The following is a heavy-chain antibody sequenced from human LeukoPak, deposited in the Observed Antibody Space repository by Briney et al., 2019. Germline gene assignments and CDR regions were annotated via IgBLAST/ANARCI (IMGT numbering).Heavy chain of an antibody. D-gene: IGHD3-22*01. CDR3: AREGGPTKYYYDSSGYYYSGWFDP. Sequence: ASVKVSCKASGYTFTSYGISWVRQAPGQGLEWMGWISAYNGNTNYAQKLQGRVTMTTYTSTSTAYMELRSLRSDDTAVYYCAREGGPTKYYYDSSGYYYSGWFDPWGQGTLVTVSS. CDR2: ISAYNGNT. CDR1: GYTFTSYG. J-gene: IGHJ5*02. V-gene: IGHV1-18*01.